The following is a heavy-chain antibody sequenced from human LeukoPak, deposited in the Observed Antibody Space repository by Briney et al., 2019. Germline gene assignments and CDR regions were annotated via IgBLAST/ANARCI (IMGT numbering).Heavy chain of an antibody. V-gene: IGHV3-30*18. CDR3: AKDTRLKPFDY. CDR1: GFTFSSYG. Sequence: GGSLRLSCAASGFTFSSYGIHWVRQASGKGLEWVAVISYDGSNKYYADSVKGRFTISRDNSKNTLYLQMNSLRAEDTAVYYCAKDTRLKPFDYWGQGTLVTVSS. CDR2: ISYDGSNK. J-gene: IGHJ4*02. D-gene: IGHD2-15*01.